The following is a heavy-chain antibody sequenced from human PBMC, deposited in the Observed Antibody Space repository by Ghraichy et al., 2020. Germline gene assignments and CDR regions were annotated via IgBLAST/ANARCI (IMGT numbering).Heavy chain of an antibody. J-gene: IGHJ4*02. CDR3: ARVRGVNYGFRYFDS. D-gene: IGHD3/OR15-3a*01. CDR1: GGSLSGHY. Sequence: SETLSLTCNVSGGSLSGHYWSWIRQPPGKGLEWIGYLYYTGRTSYNPSLKSRVTMSVDTSRNQFSLKLTSVTAADTARYFCARVRGVNYGFRYFDSWGQGPLVTVSS. V-gene: IGHV4-59*11. CDR2: LYYTGRT.